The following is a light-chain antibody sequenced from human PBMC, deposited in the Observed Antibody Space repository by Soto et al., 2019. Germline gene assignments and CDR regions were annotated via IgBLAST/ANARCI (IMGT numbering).Light chain of an antibody. CDR1: QGIRND. Sequence: AIQMTQSPSSLSASVGDRVTITCRASQGIRNDLGWYQQKPGKAPNLLIYAASSLQSGVPSTFSGSGSGTDFTLTISSLQPEDFATYYCLQDYNYPRTFGQGTKVDIK. CDR3: LQDYNYPRT. CDR2: AAS. V-gene: IGKV1-6*01. J-gene: IGKJ1*01.